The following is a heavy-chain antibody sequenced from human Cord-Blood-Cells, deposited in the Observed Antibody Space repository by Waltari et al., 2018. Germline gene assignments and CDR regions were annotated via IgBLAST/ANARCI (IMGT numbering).Heavy chain of an antibody. CDR1: GGTFSSYT. J-gene: IGHJ3*02. D-gene: IGHD6-19*01. CDR2: IIPILGIA. V-gene: IGHV1-69*02. Sequence: QVQLVQSGAEVKKPGSSVKVSCKASGGTFSSYTISWVRQAPGQGLEWMGRIIPILGIANYAQKFQGRVTITADKSTSTASMELSSLRSEDTAVYCCARSGGGVAGVFDIWGQGTMVTVSS. CDR3: ARSGGGVAGVFDI.